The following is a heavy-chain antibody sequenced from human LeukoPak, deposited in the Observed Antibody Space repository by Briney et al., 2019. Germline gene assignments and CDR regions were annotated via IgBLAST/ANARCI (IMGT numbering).Heavy chain of an antibody. CDR3: ARDLSPVAVAGTYFDY. J-gene: IGHJ4*02. D-gene: IGHD6-19*01. Sequence: ASVKVSCKASGYTFTSYAMNWVRQAPGQGLEWMGWISAYNGNTNYAQKLQGRVTMTTDTSTSTAYMELRSLRSDDTALYYCARDLSPVAVAGTYFDYWGQGTLVTVSS. CDR2: ISAYNGNT. CDR1: GYTFTSYA. V-gene: IGHV1-18*01.